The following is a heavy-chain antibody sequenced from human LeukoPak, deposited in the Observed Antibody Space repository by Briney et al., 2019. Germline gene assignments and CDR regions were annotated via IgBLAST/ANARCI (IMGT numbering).Heavy chain of an antibody. D-gene: IGHD1-26*01. CDR3: ARVSGSYSGAFDI. CDR2: IIPIFGTA. V-gene: IGHV1-69*05. J-gene: IGHJ3*02. CDR1: GGTFSSYA. Sequence: GASVRVSCKASGGTFSSYAISWVRQAPGQGLEWMGRIIPIFGTANYAQKFQGRVTITTDESTSTAYMELSSLRSEDTAVYYCARVSGSYSGAFDIWGQGTMVTVSS.